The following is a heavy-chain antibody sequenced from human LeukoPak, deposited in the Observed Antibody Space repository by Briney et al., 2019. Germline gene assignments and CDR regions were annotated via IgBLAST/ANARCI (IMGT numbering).Heavy chain of an antibody. CDR2: IIPTFGTP. J-gene: IGHJ3*02. Sequence: ASVKVSCKASGGTFSNYAISWVRQAPGQGLEWMGGIIPTFGTPNYVRKFQGRATITADESTSTAYMELSSLRSEDTAVYYCARPRREYSSSAEAFDIWGQGTMVTVSS. D-gene: IGHD6-6*01. CDR1: GGTFSNYA. V-gene: IGHV1-69*13. CDR3: ARPRREYSSSAEAFDI.